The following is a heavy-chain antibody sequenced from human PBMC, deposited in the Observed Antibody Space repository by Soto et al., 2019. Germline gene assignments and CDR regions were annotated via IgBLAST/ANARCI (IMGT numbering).Heavy chain of an antibody. CDR3: AKEDGYSHQPFDY. Sequence: EVQLLESGGGLVQPGGSLRLSCAASEFTFSSYAMSWVRQAPGKGLEWVSGISGSGSSTYYADSVKGRFTISRDNSKNTLYLQMNSLRAEDTAVYYCAKEDGYSHQPFDYWGQGTLVTVSS. CDR2: ISGSGSST. D-gene: IGHD5-18*01. CDR1: EFTFSSYA. J-gene: IGHJ4*02. V-gene: IGHV3-23*01.